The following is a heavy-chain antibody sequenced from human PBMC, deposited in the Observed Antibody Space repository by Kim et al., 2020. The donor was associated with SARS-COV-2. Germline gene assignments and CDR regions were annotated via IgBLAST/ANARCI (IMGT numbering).Heavy chain of an antibody. V-gene: IGHV3-13*01. CDR1: GFTFSSYD. J-gene: IGHJ6*02. CDR3: ARNRRGVYYYYGMDV. CDR2: IGTAGDT. D-gene: IGHD1-26*01. Sequence: GGSLRLSCAASGFTFSSYDMHWVRQATGKGLEWVSAIGTAGDTYYPGSVKGRFTISRENAKNSLYLQMNSLRAGDTAVYYCARNRRGVYYYYGMDVWGQGTTVTVSS.